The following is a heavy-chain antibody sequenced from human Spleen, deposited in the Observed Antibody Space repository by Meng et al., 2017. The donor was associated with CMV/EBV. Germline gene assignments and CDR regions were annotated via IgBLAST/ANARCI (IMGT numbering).Heavy chain of an antibody. V-gene: IGHV4-39*07. D-gene: IGHD6-19*01. J-gene: IGHJ4*02. CDR3: ARVGTQFPALNFDY. CDR2: IYYSGST. CDR1: GGPIGSSSYY. Sequence: GSLRLSCTVSGGPIGSSSYYWGWMRQPSGKGLERIGSIYYSGSTYYNLSLKSRVTISLDTSKNQFSLKPSFVTAAETAVYYCARVGTQFPALNFDYWGQGTLVTVSS.